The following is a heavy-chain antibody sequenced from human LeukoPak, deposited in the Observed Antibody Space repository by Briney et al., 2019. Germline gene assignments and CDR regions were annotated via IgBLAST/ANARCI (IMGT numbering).Heavy chain of an antibody. V-gene: IGHV3-74*01. J-gene: IGHJ5*02. CDR3: ARADGYSSWFVH. D-gene: IGHD5-18*01. CDR1: GFTFSSSW. Sequence: GSLRLSCAASGFTFSSSWMHWVRQAPGKGLVWVSRINSDGSTTTYADSVKGRFTISRDNAKNTLDLQMNSLRDEDTGVYYCARADGYSSWFVHWGQGTLVTVSS. CDR2: INSDGSTT.